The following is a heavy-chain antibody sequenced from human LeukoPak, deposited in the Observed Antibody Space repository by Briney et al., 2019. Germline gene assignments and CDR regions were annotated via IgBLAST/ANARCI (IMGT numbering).Heavy chain of an antibody. CDR3: ARHAFTIVVVPAATLSLPVGRFDP. D-gene: IGHD2-2*01. CDR1: GYSISSGYY. Sequence: SETLSLTCAVSGYSISSGYYWGWIRQPPGKGLEWIGSIYHSGSTYYNPSLKSRVTISVDTSKNQFSLKLSSVTAADTAVYYCARHAFTIVVVPAATLSLPVGRFDPWGQGTLVTVSS. V-gene: IGHV4-38-2*01. CDR2: IYHSGST. J-gene: IGHJ5*02.